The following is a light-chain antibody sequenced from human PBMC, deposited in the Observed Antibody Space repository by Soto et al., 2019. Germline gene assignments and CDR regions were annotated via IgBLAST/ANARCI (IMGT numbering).Light chain of an antibody. CDR1: RSDVGGYNY. CDR2: DVS. J-gene: IGLJ2*01. CDR3: SSYTSSSTLV. Sequence: QSVLTQPASVSGSPGQSITISCTGTRSDVGGYNYVSWYQQHPGKAPKLMIHDVSNRPSGVSNRFSGSKSGNTASLTISGLQAEYEADYYCSSYTSSSTLVFGGGTKLTVL. V-gene: IGLV2-14*01.